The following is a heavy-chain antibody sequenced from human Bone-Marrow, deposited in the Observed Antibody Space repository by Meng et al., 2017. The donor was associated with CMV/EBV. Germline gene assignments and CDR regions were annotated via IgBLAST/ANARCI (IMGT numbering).Heavy chain of an antibody. CDR1: GFTFSSYG. D-gene: IGHD3-16*01. CDR2: IRYDGSNK. J-gene: IGHJ3*02. CDR3: ARDGGDAFEI. V-gene: IGHV3-30*02. Sequence: GESLKISCAASGFTFSSYGMHWVRQAPGKGLEWVAFIRYDGSNKYYADSAKGRFTISRDNAKNSLYLQMNSLRAEDTAVYYCARDGGDAFEIWGQGTMVTVSS.